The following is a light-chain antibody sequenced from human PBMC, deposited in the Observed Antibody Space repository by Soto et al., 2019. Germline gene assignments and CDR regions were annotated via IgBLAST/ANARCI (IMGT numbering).Light chain of an antibody. Sequence: AIQLTQSPSSLSESVGARITITCRASQGIGTTLAWYQQKPGKPPKLLIYEASNLESGVPSRFSGSGSGTEFTLTISSPQPEDFATYSCQQFNSFPLTFGPGTKVDIK. V-gene: IGKV1-13*02. CDR2: EAS. J-gene: IGKJ3*01. CDR1: QGIGTT. CDR3: QQFNSFPLT.